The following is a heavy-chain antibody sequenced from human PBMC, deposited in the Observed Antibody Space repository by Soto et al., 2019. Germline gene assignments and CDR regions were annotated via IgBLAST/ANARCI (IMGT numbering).Heavy chain of an antibody. CDR2: MTPDSGDT. J-gene: IGHJ5*01. Sequence: QVQLVQSGAEVRKPGASVKVSCKASGHTLASYDINWVRQATGQGLEWMGWMTPDSGDTGYAQKFQGRVTMTWDTSITTAYMELSSLRSDDTAVYYCASDPFYGWCDSWGQGTLVTVSS. V-gene: IGHV1-8*01. D-gene: IGHD3-16*01. CDR3: ASDPFYGWCDS. CDR1: GHTLASYD.